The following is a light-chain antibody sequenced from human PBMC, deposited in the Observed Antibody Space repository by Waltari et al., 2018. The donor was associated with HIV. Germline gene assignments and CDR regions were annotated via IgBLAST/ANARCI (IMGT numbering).Light chain of an antibody. V-gene: IGKV3-20*01. CDR1: QSLSSNY. CDR2: GAS. Sequence: EIVLTQSPGTLSLSPGEGATISCRASQSLSSNYLAWYQQKPGQAPRLLISGASSRPTVIPDRFSGSGSETDFTLTISRLEPEDVAVYYCQQYGNSGTFGQGTKVEIK. CDR3: QQYGNSGT. J-gene: IGKJ1*01.